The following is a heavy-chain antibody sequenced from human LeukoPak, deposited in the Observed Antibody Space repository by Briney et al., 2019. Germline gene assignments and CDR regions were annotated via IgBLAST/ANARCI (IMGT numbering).Heavy chain of an antibody. D-gene: IGHD6-19*01. CDR3: AVSSGWYDYFDY. CDR1: GFTFSSYD. CDR2: IGTAGDT. Sequence: GGSLRLSCAACGFTFSSYDMHWVRQATGKGLEWVSAIGTAGDTYYPGSVKGHFTISRENAKNYLYLQMNSLRAEDTAVYYCAVSSGWYDYFDYWGQGTLVTVSS. J-gene: IGHJ4*02. V-gene: IGHV3-13*03.